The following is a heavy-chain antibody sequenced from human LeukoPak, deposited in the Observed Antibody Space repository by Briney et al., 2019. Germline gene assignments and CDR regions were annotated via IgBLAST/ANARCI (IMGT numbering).Heavy chain of an antibody. CDR1: GFTFTTFG. Sequence: GGSLRLSCAASGFTFTTFGMHWVRQTPAKELEWVAFISSDGSKTYYTDSVKGRFTISRDDSYNTLYLQMTNLRPDDSPIYFCARSDVLHFLDPWARGTRVSVSS. CDR2: ISSDGSKT. V-gene: IGHV3-30*02. D-gene: IGHD3-10*02. CDR3: ARSDVLHFLDP. J-gene: IGHJ5*02.